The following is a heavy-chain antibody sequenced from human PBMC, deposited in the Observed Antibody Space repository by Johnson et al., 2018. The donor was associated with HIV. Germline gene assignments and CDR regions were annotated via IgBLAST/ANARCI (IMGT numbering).Heavy chain of an antibody. D-gene: IGHD6-6*01. CDR3: ARAALSAFDI. J-gene: IGHJ3*02. CDR2: ISSDGSTK. Sequence: VQLVESGGGVVQPGGSLRLSCAASGFTFSSYSMRWIRQAPGKGLEWVSFISSDGSTKYYADSVKGRFTISRDNSKNTLYLQMNSLRAEDTAVYYCARAALSAFDIWGQGTMVTVSS. CDR1: GFTFSSYS. V-gene: IGHV3-30*02.